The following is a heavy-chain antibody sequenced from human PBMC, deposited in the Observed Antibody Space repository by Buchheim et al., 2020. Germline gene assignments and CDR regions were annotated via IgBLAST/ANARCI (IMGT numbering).Heavy chain of an antibody. CDR3: ALYSGSSGVFDY. D-gene: IGHD6-6*01. CDR2: IKQDGSAT. V-gene: IGHV3-7*01. Sequence: EVELVESGGGLVQPGGSLRLSCAASGFTFNNYWITWVRQAPGKGLEWVANIKQDGSATYYMDSVMGRFTISRDNAESSMVLQMNSLRAEDTALYYCALYSGSSGVFDYWGQGAL. J-gene: IGHJ4*02. CDR1: GFTFNNYW.